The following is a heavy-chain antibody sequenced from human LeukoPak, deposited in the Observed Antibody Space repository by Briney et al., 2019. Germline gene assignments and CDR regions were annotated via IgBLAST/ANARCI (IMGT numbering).Heavy chain of an antibody. D-gene: IGHD6-19*01. CDR1: GFTFSSYS. CDR2: LSFVTTYI. J-gene: IGHJ3*02. V-gene: IGHV3-21*01. CDR3: VKVWQQWLVSGAFDI. Sequence: PGRSLRLSCAASGFTFSSYSMNWVRQAPGKGLEWVSSLSFVTTYIYYAESVKGRFTISRDNAKNSLYLQMNSLRAEDTAVYYCVKVWQQWLVSGAFDIWGQGTLVTVSS.